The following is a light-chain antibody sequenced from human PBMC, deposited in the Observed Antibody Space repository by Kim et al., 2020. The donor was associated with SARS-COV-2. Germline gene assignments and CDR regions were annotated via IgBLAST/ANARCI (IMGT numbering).Light chain of an antibody. V-gene: IGKV3-20*01. CDR2: TAS. J-gene: IGKJ3*01. Sequence: STGDRATLSGRASQSVRSSYFAWYQQKPGQAPRLRFYTASSRATGIPDRFSGSGSGTDFTLTISRLEPEDFAVYYCQQYGSTPFTFGPGTKVDIK. CDR1: QSVRSSY. CDR3: QQYGSTPFT.